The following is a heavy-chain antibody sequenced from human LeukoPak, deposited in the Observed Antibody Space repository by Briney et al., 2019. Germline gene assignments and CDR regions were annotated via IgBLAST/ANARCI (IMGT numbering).Heavy chain of an antibody. V-gene: IGHV4-39*02. J-gene: IGHJ4*02. CDR2: IYYSGRT. CDR1: GGSINSNSFY. Sequence: SETLSLTCSVSGGSINSNSFYWGWIRQPPGKGLEWIGSIYYSGRTYYNPSLKGRFTISRDNAKNSLYLQMNSLRAEDTAVYYCARDRRSGYSGYDYGAFDHWGQGTLVTVSS. CDR3: ARDRRSGYSGYDYGAFDH. D-gene: IGHD5-12*01.